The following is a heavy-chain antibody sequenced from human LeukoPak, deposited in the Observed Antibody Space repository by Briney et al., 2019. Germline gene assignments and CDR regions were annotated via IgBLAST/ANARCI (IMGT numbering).Heavy chain of an antibody. V-gene: IGHV4-59*01. CDR1: GGSISSYY. D-gene: IGHD5-12*01. CDR2: IYYSGST. J-gene: IGHJ4*02. Sequence: SETLSLTCTVSGGSISSYYWSWIRQPPGKGLEWIGYIYYSGSTNYNPSLKSRVTISVDTSKNQFSLKLSSVTAADTAVYYCARARPQGWLRHENFDYWGQGTLVTVSS. CDR3: ARARPQGWLRHENFDY.